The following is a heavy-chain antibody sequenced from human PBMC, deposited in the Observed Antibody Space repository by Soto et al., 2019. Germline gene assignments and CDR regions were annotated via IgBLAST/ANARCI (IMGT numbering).Heavy chain of an antibody. CDR2: INHSGST. V-gene: IGHV4-34*01. J-gene: IGHJ4*02. Sequence: QVQLQQWGAGLLKPSETLSLTCAVYGGSFSGYYWSWIRQPPGKGLEWIGEINHSGSTNYNPSLKSRVTIAVDTSKNRFSLKLSSVTAAGTAVYYCARGVAAILDYWGQGTLVTVSS. CDR3: ARGVAAILDY. D-gene: IGHD6-13*01. CDR1: GGSFSGYY.